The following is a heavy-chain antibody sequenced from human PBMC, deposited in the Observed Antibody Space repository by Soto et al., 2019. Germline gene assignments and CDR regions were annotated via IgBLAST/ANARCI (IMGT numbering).Heavy chain of an antibody. V-gene: IGHV5-51*01. CDR1: GYSFTSYW. CDR3: ARSKYGYYDFWSGYVGYYYYYGMDV. D-gene: IGHD3-3*01. Sequence: GESLKISCKGSGYSFTSYWIGWVRQMPGKGLEWMGISYPGDSDTRYSPSFQGQVTISADKSISTAYLQWSSLKASDTAMYYCARSKYGYYDFWSGYVGYYYYYGMDVWGQGTTVTVSS. J-gene: IGHJ6*02. CDR2: SYPGDSDT.